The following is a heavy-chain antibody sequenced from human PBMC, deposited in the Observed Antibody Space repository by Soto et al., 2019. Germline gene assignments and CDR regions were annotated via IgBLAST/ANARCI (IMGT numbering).Heavy chain of an antibody. D-gene: IGHD4-17*01. CDR1: GFTFSSYA. J-gene: IGHJ4*02. Sequence: GGSLRLSCAASGFTFSSYAMSWVRQAPGKGLEWVSAISGSGGSTYYADSGKGRFTISRDNSKNTLYLQMNSLRAEDTAVYYCAKDGDRVGDYVRDYWGQGTLVTVSS. CDR3: AKDGDRVGDYVRDY. CDR2: ISGSGGST. V-gene: IGHV3-23*01.